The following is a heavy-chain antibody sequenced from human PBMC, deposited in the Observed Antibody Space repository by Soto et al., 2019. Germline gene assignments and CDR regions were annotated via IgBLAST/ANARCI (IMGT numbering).Heavy chain of an antibody. V-gene: IGHV1-69*06. CDR2: IIPIFGTA. D-gene: IGHD3-22*01. J-gene: IGHJ4*02. Sequence: VKVSCKASGGTFSSYAISWVRQAPGQGLEWMGGIIPIFGTANYAQKFQGRVTITADKSTSTAYMELSSLRSEDTAVYYCARDQGIYYDSSGYYRHWGQGTLVTVSS. CDR1: GGTFSSYA. CDR3: ARDQGIYYDSSGYYRH.